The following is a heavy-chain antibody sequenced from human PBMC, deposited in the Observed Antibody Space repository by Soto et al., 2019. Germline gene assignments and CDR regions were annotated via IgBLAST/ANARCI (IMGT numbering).Heavy chain of an antibody. J-gene: IGHJ2*01. Sequence: EVQLLESGGGLVQPGGSLRLSCAASGFTFSSYAMSWVRQAPGKGMEWVSAISGSGGSIYYADSVKGRFTISRDNAKNTLYLQMNSLRAEDTAVYYCAKDLISSNYDYGWYFDLWGRGTLVTVSS. CDR2: ISGSGGSI. D-gene: IGHD4-4*01. CDR3: AKDLISSNYDYGWYFDL. CDR1: GFTFSSYA. V-gene: IGHV3-23*01.